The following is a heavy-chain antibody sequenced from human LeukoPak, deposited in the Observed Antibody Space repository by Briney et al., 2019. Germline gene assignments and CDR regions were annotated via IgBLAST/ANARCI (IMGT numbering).Heavy chain of an antibody. CDR2: ISGSGGST. Sequence: GGSLRLSCAASGFTFSSYAMSWVRQAPGKGLEWVSGISGSGGSTYYADSVKGRFTISRDNSKSTLYLQMNSLRAEDTAVYYCARHITMVRGVIKRPDWFFDLWGRGTLVTVSS. CDR3: ARHITMVRGVIKRPDWFFDL. D-gene: IGHD3-10*01. V-gene: IGHV3-23*01. J-gene: IGHJ2*01. CDR1: GFTFSSYA.